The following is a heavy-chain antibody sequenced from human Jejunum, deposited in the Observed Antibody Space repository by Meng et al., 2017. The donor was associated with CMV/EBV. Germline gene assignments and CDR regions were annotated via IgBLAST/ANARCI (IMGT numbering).Heavy chain of an antibody. CDR3: ARDRPARIAARPREGYYYYGMDV. V-gene: IGHV4-30-4*01. Sequence: WRWIRQPPGKGLEWIGYIYYSGSTYYNPSLKSRVTISVDTSKNQFSLKLSSVTAADTAVYYCARDRPARIAARPREGYYYYGMDVWGQGTTVTVSS. J-gene: IGHJ6*02. CDR2: IYYSGST. D-gene: IGHD6-6*01.